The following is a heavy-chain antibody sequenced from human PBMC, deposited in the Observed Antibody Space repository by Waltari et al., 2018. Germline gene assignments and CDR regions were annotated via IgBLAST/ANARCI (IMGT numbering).Heavy chain of an antibody. CDR1: GGTFSSYA. Sequence: QVQLVQSGAEVKKPGSSVKVSCKASGGTFSSYAISWVRQAPGQGLEWMGGIIPRFGTANYAQKFQGRVMITADESTSTAYMELSSLRSEETPVYYCARVLGYSYGKLGYWGQGTLVTVSS. J-gene: IGHJ4*02. CDR2: IIPRFGTA. D-gene: IGHD5-18*01. V-gene: IGHV1-69*01. CDR3: ARVLGYSYGKLGY.